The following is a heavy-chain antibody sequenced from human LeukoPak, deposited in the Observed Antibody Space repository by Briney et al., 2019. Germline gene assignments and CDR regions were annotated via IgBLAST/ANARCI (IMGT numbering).Heavy chain of an antibody. CDR1: GFTFSNAW. CDR2: ISSRTGSTM. D-gene: IGHD1-26*01. J-gene: IGHJ4*02. Sequence: GGSLRLSCAASGFTFSNAWMNWVRQAPGKGLEWVSYISSRTGSTMYYADSVKGRFTISRDNAKNSLYLQMNSLRVEDTAVYYCARDGGEWELSNWGQGTLVTVSS. CDR3: ARDGGEWELSN. V-gene: IGHV3-48*04.